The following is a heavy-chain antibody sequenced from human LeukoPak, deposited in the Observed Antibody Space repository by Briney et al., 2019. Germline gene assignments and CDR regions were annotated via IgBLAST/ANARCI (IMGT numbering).Heavy chain of an antibody. D-gene: IGHD1-26*01. Sequence: GGSLRLSCAASGFTFSSYGMHWVRQAPGKGLEWVAVISYDGSNKYYADSVKGRFTISRDNSKNTLYLQMNSLRAEDTAVYYCAKDGRGELLGLLGYFQHWGQGTLVTVSS. J-gene: IGHJ1*01. CDR1: GFTFSSYG. CDR2: ISYDGSNK. V-gene: IGHV3-30*18. CDR3: AKDGRGELLGLLGYFQH.